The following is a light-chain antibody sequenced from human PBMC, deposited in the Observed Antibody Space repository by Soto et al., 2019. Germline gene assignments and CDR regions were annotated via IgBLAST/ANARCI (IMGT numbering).Light chain of an antibody. CDR2: LNSDGSH. CDR3: QTWGSGIVV. Sequence: QLVLTQSPSASASLGASVKLTCTLSSGHSNYAIAWHQQQSEKGPRYLMKLNSDGSHSKGDGIPDRFSGSSSGADRYLTISSPQSEDEADYYSQTWGSGIVVFGGGTKLTVL. J-gene: IGLJ2*01. V-gene: IGLV4-69*01. CDR1: SGHSNYA.